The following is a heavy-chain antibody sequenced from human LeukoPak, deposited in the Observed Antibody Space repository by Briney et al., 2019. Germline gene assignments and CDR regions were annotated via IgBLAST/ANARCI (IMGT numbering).Heavy chain of an antibody. CDR3: ARANFLYCSSTTCLFDY. J-gene: IGHJ4*02. Sequence: ASVKVSFKASGYTFTDYYMHWVRQAPGQGLEWMGWINPNDGDTNYAQKFQGRVTMTRDTSISTAHMEVSRLRPDDTAVYYCARANFLYCSSTTCLFDYWGQGTLVTVSS. CDR2: INPNDGDT. CDR1: GYTFTDYY. D-gene: IGHD2-2*01. V-gene: IGHV1-2*02.